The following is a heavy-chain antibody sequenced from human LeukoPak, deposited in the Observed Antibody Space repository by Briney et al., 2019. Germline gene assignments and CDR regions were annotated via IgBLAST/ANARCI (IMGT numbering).Heavy chain of an antibody. J-gene: IGHJ6*02. V-gene: IGHV3-49*04. CDR2: IRSKAYGGTT. D-gene: IGHD3-10*01. Sequence: PGRSLRLSCTASGFTFGDYAMSCVRQAPGKGLEWVGFIRSKAYGGTTEYAASVKGRFTISRDDSKSIAYLQMNSLKTEDTAVYYCTREPYYGSGSFDYYGMDVWGQGTTVTVSS. CDR3: TREPYYGSGSFDYYGMDV. CDR1: GFTFGDYA.